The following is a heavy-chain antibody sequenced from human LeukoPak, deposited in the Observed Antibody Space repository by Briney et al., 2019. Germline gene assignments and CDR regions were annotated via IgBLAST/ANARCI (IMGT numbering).Heavy chain of an antibody. Sequence: SETLSLTCAVYGGSFSGYYWSWIRQPPGKGLEWIGEINHSGSTNYNPSLKSRVTISVDTSKNQFSLKLSSVTAADTAVYYCARARVRTMVRGVTGLDPWGQGTLVTVSS. V-gene: IGHV4-34*01. CDR1: GGSFSGYY. D-gene: IGHD3-10*01. CDR3: ARARVRTMVRGVTGLDP. J-gene: IGHJ5*02. CDR2: INHSGST.